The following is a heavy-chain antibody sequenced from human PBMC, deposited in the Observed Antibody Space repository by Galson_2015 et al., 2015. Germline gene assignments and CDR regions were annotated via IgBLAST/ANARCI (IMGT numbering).Heavy chain of an antibody. D-gene: IGHD6-13*01. Sequence: SLRLSCAASGFIFGTQSMNWVRQAPGKGLEWVSYISSVSSSINYADSVKGRFTIYRDNAQNSLYLQMNNLRDEDTAVYYCIRQLVSSSYGMDVWGQGTTVTVSS. J-gene: IGHJ6*02. CDR1: GFIFGTQS. V-gene: IGHV3-48*02. CDR2: ISSVSSSI. CDR3: IRQLVSSSYGMDV.